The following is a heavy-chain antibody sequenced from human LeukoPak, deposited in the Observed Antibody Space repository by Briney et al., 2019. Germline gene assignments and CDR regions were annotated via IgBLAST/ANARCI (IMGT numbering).Heavy chain of an antibody. CDR1: GGSFSGYY. Sequence: ASETLSPTCAVYGGSFSGYYWSWIRQPPGKGLEWIGEINHSGSTNYNPSLKSRVTISVDTPKNQFSLKLSSVTAADTAVYYCARIGGYDSSGYLLDYWGQGTLVTVSS. V-gene: IGHV4-34*01. CDR2: INHSGST. D-gene: IGHD3-22*01. J-gene: IGHJ4*02. CDR3: ARIGGYDSSGYLLDY.